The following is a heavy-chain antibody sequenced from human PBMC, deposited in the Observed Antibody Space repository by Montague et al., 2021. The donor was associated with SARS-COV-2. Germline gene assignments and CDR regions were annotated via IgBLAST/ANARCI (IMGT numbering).Heavy chain of an antibody. CDR2: IDWDDDK. D-gene: IGHD6-13*01. CDR3: ARILVAAAGSPFDP. Sequence: PALVKPTQTLTLTCTFSGFSLNTSGMCVSWIRQPPGKALEWLARIDWDDDKYYSTSLKTRPTISKGTSKNQVVLTMTNMDPVDTATYYCARILVAAAGSPFDPWGQGTLVTVSS. CDR1: GFSLNTSGMC. J-gene: IGHJ5*02. V-gene: IGHV2-70*11.